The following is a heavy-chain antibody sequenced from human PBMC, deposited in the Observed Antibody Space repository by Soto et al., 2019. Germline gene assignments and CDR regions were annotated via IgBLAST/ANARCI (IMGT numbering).Heavy chain of an antibody. CDR1: GGSFSGYY. CDR2: INHSGST. V-gene: IGHV4-34*01. CDR3: ARGGWQWLARSLRGMDV. Sequence: QVQLQQWGAGLLKPSETLSLTCAVYGGSFSGYYWSWIRQPPGKGLEWIGEINHSGSTNYNPSLKSRVTISVDTSKNQFSLKLSSVTAADTAVYYCARGGWQWLARSLRGMDVWGQGTTVTVSS. D-gene: IGHD6-19*01. J-gene: IGHJ6*02.